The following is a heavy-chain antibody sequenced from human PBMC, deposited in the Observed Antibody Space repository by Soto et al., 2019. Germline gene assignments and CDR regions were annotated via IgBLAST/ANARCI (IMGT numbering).Heavy chain of an antibody. CDR1: GFTFSGSW. D-gene: IGHD3-16*01. CDR3: AKIRRDGNTGFAMDV. J-gene: IGHJ6*02. CDR2: IKQDGSET. Sequence: GGSLRLSCAASGFTFSGSWMSWVRQAPGKGLEWVANIKQDGSETYYVDAVKGRFTISRDNAKNSLFLQMNSLSAEDTAVYYCAKIRRDGNTGFAMDVWGQGTTVTVSS. V-gene: IGHV3-7*05.